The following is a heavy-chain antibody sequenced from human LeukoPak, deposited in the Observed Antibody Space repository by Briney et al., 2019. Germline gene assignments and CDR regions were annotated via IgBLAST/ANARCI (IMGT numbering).Heavy chain of an antibody. CDR2: INSDGSST. CDR1: GFTFSSYW. D-gene: IGHD1-26*01. V-gene: IGHV3-74*01. CDR3: ARDCIEGPCDI. J-gene: IGHJ3*02. Sequence: PGGSLRLSCAASGFTFSSYWMHWVRQAPGKGLVWVSRINSDGSSTSYADSVKGRFTISRDNAKNSLYLQMNSLRAEDTAVYYCARDCIEGPCDIWGQGTMVTVSS.